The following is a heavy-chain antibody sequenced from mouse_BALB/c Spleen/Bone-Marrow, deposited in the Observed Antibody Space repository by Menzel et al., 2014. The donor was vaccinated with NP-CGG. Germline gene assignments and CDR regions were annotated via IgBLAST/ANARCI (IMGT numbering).Heavy chain of an antibody. CDR2: ISPRSGST. Sequence: LQQSGSELVRPGASVKLSCKASGYIFANYWMHWVKQRHGQGLEWIGNISPRSGSTNYDEKFKSKATLTVDISSATAYMYLNSLTSEDSAVYYCTRIFDYWGQGTILTVSS. J-gene: IGHJ2*01. V-gene: IGHV1S22*01. CDR1: GYIFANYW. CDR3: TRIFDY.